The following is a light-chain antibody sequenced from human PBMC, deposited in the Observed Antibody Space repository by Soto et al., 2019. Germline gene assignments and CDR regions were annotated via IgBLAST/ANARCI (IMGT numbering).Light chain of an antibody. Sequence: EVVMTQSPATLSVSPGERTTLPCRASQSINRDYLAWYQQKPGQAPRLLIYSISSRASGIPARFSGSGSETDFTLTISSLEPEDFAVYYCQQRSDWPLTFGQGTRLEI. V-gene: IGKV3D-20*02. CDR3: QQRSDWPLT. CDR1: QSINRDY. CDR2: SIS. J-gene: IGKJ5*01.